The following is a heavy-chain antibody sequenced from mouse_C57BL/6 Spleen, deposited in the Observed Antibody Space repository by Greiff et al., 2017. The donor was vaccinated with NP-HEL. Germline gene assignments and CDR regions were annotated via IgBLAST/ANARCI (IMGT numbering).Heavy chain of an antibody. CDR2: IDPSDSYT. V-gene: IGHV1-50*01. CDR3: ARRDDYDLFDY. CDR1: GYTFTSYW. Sequence: QVQLQQPGAELVKPGASVKLSCKASGYTFTSYWMQWVKQRPGQGLEWIGEIDPSDSYTNYNQKFKGKATLTVDTSSSTAYMQLSSLTSEDSAVYYCARRDDYDLFDYWGQGTTLTVSS. J-gene: IGHJ2*01. D-gene: IGHD2-4*01.